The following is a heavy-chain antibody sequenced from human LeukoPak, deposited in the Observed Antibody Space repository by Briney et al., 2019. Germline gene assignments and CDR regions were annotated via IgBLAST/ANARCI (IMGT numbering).Heavy chain of an antibody. D-gene: IGHD3-9*01. J-gene: IGHJ4*02. CDR2: INHSGST. Sequence: SETLSLTCAVYGGSFSDYYWSWIRQPPGKGLEWIGEINHSGSTNYNPSLKSRVTISVDTSKNQFSLKLSSVTAAGTAVYYCARQRRLRYFGDWGQGTLVTVSS. CDR1: GGSFSDYY. V-gene: IGHV4-34*01. CDR3: ARQRRLRYFGD.